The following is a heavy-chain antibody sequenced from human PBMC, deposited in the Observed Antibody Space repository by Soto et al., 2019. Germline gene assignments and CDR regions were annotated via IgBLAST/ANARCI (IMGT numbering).Heavy chain of an antibody. J-gene: IGHJ5*02. Sequence: QVQLQESGPGLVKPSGTPSLTCAVSSGTISSSNWWTWVRQPPGKGLEWIGEINQSGSPNYNPSLRSRVTISVDKSKSQCFLKLSSVTAADTAIYYCAGLGMVAAHREFDPWGQGTLVTVSS. CDR1: SGTISSSNW. CDR2: INQSGSP. CDR3: AGLGMVAAHREFDP. D-gene: IGHD2-15*01. V-gene: IGHV4-4*02.